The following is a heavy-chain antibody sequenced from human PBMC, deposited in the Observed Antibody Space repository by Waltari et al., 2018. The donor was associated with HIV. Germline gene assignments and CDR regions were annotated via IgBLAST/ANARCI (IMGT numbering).Heavy chain of an antibody. J-gene: IGHJ4*02. Sequence: EVRLVESGGGLVKPGGALSPACAASGFTFRIAWMKWARQAPGKGLEWVGRIKSKADGETTHYAAFVKGRFTISREDSKNTLFLEMSSLETEDTAVYYCATRLTGSARDDYWGQGTLVTVSS. CDR1: GFTFRIAW. CDR3: ATRLTGSARDDY. CDR2: IKSKADGETT. V-gene: IGHV3-15*01. D-gene: IGHD7-27*01.